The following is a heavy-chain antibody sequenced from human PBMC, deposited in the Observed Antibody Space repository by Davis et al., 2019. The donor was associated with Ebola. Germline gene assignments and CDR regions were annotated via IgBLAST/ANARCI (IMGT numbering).Heavy chain of an antibody. D-gene: IGHD3-22*01. CDR1: GFTVSSNY. Sequence: PGGSLRLSCAASGFTVSSNYMSWVRQAPGKGLEWVSVIYSGGSTYYADSVKGRFTISRDNSKNTLYLQMNSLRAEDTSFYYCASWEYYYDNSGSRSALYWGRGTLVTVSS. CDR3: ASWEYYYDNSGSRSALY. J-gene: IGHJ4*02. V-gene: IGHV3-53*01. CDR2: IYSGGST.